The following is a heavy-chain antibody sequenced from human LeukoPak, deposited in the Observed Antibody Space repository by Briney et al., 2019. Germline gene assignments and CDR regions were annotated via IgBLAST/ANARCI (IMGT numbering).Heavy chain of an antibody. V-gene: IGHV3-23*01. CDR1: GFTFSSYA. Sequence: PGGSLRLSCAASGFTFSSYAMSWVRQAPGKGLEWVSAVSGGGGSTYYADSVKGRFTISRDNSKNTLYLQMNSLRAEDTAVYYCAKGQYSGSYNWFDPWGQGTLVTVSS. D-gene: IGHD1-26*01. J-gene: IGHJ5*02. CDR2: VSGGGGST. CDR3: AKGQYSGSYNWFDP.